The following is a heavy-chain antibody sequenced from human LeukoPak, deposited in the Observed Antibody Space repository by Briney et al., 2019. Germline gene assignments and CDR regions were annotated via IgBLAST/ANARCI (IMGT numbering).Heavy chain of an antibody. CDR3: ARGDRVGITTGHFDY. D-gene: IGHD2-21*01. Sequence: PGGSLRLSCAASGFTFSDYWLTWVRQAPGKGLEWVANIKQDGSEKYYVDPVKGRFTISRDDVKGSLFLQMDSLGADNTAVYFCARGDRVGITTGHFDYWGQGALVTVSS. J-gene: IGHJ4*02. CDR2: IKQDGSEK. CDR1: GFTFSDYW. V-gene: IGHV3-7*03.